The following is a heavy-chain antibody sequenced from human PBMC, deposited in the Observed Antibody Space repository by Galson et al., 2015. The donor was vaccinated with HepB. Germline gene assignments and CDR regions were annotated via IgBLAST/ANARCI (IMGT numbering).Heavy chain of an antibody. CDR1: GYTFTNFG. CDR2: ISTYNGNT. J-gene: IGHJ5*02. V-gene: IGHV1-18*01. CDR3: ATARYSTSPPDT. D-gene: IGHD2-2*01. Sequence: SVKVSCKASGYTFTNFGISWVRQAPGQGLEWMAWISTYNGNTDYARKFQGRVTMTTDTSTSTAYMVLRSLTSDDTAVYYCATARYSTSPPDTWGRGTLVTVSS.